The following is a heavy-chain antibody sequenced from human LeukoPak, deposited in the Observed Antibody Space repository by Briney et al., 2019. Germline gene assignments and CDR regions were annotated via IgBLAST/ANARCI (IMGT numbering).Heavy chain of an antibody. CDR1: GYTFTTNG. CDR2: ISTYNGNT. V-gene: IGHV1-18*01. D-gene: IGHD3-9*01. CDR3: ARDWLYGWDY. J-gene: IGHJ4*02. Sequence: ASVKVSCKASGYTFTTNGISWVRQAPGQGLEWMGWISTYNGNTNYAQNLQGRVTMTTDTSTSTAYMELRSLRSDDTAVYCCARDWLYGWDYWGQGTLVTVSS.